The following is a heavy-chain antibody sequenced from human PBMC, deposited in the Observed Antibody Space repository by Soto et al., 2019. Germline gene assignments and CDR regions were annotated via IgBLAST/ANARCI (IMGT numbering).Heavy chain of an antibody. D-gene: IGHD2-2*01. J-gene: IGHJ5*02. CDR3: ARGGGHIAVLPAPPPGWFDP. CDR2: IYNSGNT. CDR1: GVSISTDNFY. Sequence: NPSETLSLTCTVSGVSISTDNFYWTWIRQSPGKGLEWIGYIYNSGNTYYNPSLKIGVTISVDTSKNQFSLKLSSVTAADTAVYFCARGGGHIAVLPAPPPGWFDPWGQGILVTVSS. V-gene: IGHV4-30-4*01.